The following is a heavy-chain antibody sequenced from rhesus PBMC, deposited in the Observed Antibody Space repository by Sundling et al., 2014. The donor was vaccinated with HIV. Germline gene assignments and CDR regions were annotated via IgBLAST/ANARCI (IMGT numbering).Heavy chain of an antibody. V-gene: IGHV4-143*01. D-gene: IGHD1-38*01. Sequence: QVQLQESGPRTGEAFGDPCPLTCAVSGGSIGGGYYWSWIRHPPGQGLEWIGNIYGTSATTNYNPSLKSRVTISKDTSNDQLSLTLTSVTAADTAVYYCAGAYSWKPSLDYWGQGVLVTVSS. CDR2: IYGTSATT. CDR3: AGAYSWKPSLDY. CDR1: GGSIGGGYY. J-gene: IGHJ4*01.